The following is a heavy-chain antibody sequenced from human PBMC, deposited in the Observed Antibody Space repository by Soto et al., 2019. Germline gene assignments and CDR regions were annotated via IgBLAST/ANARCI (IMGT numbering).Heavy chain of an antibody. V-gene: IGHV1-69*01. Sequence: QVQLVQSGAEVKKPGSSVKVSCKASGGTFSSYAISWVRQAPGQGLEWMGGIIPIFGTANYAQKFQGRVTSTADESTSTAYMELSSLRSEDTAVYYCAILTPIPPTPSLSNWFDPWGQGTLVTVSS. CDR2: IIPIFGTA. J-gene: IGHJ5*02. CDR3: AILTPIPPTPSLSNWFDP. CDR1: GGTFSSYA. D-gene: IGHD2-8*01.